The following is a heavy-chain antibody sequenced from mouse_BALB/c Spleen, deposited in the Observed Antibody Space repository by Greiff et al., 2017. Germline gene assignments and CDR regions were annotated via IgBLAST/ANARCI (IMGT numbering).Heavy chain of an antibody. CDR2: IWTGGGT. CDR3: VRDQGTATPSFAY. J-gene: IGHJ3*01. CDR1: GFSLTSYD. V-gene: IGHV2-9-2*01. Sequence: QVQLQQSGPGLVAPSQSLSITCTVSGFSLTSYDISWIRQPPGKGLEWLGVIWTGGGTNYNSAFMSRLSISKDNSKSHGFLKMNSLQTDDTAIYYCVRDQGTATPSFAYWGQGTLVTVS. D-gene: IGHD1-2*01.